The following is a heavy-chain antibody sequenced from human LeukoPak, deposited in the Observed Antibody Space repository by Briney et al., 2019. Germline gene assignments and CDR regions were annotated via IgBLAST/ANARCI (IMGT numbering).Heavy chain of an antibody. V-gene: IGHV1-58*02. CDR3: AAGTPNIVAHDAFDI. D-gene: IGHD5-12*01. Sequence: SVKVSCKASGFTFTSSAMQWVRQARGQRLEWIVWIVVGSGNTNYAQKFQERVTITRDMSTSTAYMELSSLRSEDTAVYYCAAGTPNIVAHDAFDIWGQGTMVTVSS. CDR2: IVVGSGNT. CDR1: GFTFTSSA. J-gene: IGHJ3*02.